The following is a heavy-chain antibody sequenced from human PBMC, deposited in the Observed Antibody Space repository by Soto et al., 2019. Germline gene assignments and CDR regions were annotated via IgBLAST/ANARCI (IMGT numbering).Heavy chain of an antibody. CDR2: ISYDGSNK. V-gene: IGHV3-30*18. Sequence: GGSLGLSCSASGFTVRRYGGHWVRQAPGKGVEWVAGISYDGSNKYYADSVKGRFTISRDSSKNTPYLQMNSLRAEDTAVYYCAKVVVARTNWYYFDCWGQGTLVTVSS. J-gene: IGHJ4*02. CDR3: AKVVVARTNWYYFDC. CDR1: GFTVRRYG. D-gene: IGHD2-2*01.